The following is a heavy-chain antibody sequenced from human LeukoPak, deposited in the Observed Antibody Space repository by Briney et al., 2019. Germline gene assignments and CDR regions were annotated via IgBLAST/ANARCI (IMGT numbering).Heavy chain of an antibody. J-gene: IGHJ4*02. Sequence: GGSLRISCTASGFTFSSYSMNWVRQAPGKGLEWVSYISGSSSTIYYADSVKGRFTISRDNAKNSLYLQMNSLRDEDTAVYYCARYSSGWLGYWGQGTLVTVSS. D-gene: IGHD6-19*01. V-gene: IGHV3-48*02. CDR3: ARYSSGWLGY. CDR1: GFTFSSYS. CDR2: ISGSSSTI.